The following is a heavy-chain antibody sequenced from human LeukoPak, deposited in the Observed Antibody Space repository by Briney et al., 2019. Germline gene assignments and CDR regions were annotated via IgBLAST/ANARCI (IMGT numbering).Heavy chain of an antibody. CDR1: GFTFSSYS. CDR3: ARVPPPIYYGSGSYYIDWFDP. D-gene: IGHD3-10*01. Sequence: KSGGSLRLSCAASGFTFSSYSMNWVRQAPGKGLEWVSSISSSSSYIYYADSVKGRFTISRDNAKNSLYLQMNSLRAEDTAVYYCARVPPPIYYGSGSYYIDWFDPWGQGTLVTVSS. CDR2: ISSSSSYI. J-gene: IGHJ5*02. V-gene: IGHV3-21*01.